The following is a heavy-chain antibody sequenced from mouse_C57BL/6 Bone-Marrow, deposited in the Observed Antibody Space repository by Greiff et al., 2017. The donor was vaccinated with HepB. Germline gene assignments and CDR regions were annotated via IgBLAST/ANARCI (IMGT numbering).Heavy chain of an antibody. D-gene: IGHD1-1*01. Sequence: QVQLQQSGAELARPGASVKLSCKASGYTFTSYGISWVKQRTGQGLEWIGEIYPRSGNTYYNEKFKGKATLTADKSSSTAYMELSSLTSEDSAVYFCARRPYYYGSSYDAMDYWGQGTSVTVSS. J-gene: IGHJ4*01. CDR1: GYTFTSYG. CDR3: ARRPYYYGSSYDAMDY. V-gene: IGHV1-81*01. CDR2: IYPRSGNT.